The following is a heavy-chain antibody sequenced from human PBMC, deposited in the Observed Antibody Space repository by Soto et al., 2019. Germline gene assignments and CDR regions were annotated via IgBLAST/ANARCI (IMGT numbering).Heavy chain of an antibody. J-gene: IGHJ6*02. CDR1: GFSLSTSGVG. Sequence: QITLKESGPTLVKPTQTLTLTCTFSGFSLSTSGVGVGWIRQPPGKALEWLALIYWNDDKRYSPSLKSRLTITKETSKNQVVLTMTNMDPVDTATYYCAHAIARFFSGPSDYYYGMDVWGQGTTVTVSS. D-gene: IGHD3-3*01. V-gene: IGHV2-5*01. CDR2: IYWNDDK. CDR3: AHAIARFFSGPSDYYYGMDV.